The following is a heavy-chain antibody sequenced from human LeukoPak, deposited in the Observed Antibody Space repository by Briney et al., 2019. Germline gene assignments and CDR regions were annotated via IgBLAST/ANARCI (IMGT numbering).Heavy chain of an antibody. V-gene: IGHV3-11*01. CDR1: GFSFNESY. CDR3: ARGKRRFDS. CDR2: ISGRSYSM. Sequence: EGSLRLSCGASGFSFNESYMTWIRQAPGKGLEWVAYISGRSYSMYYADSVKGRFTISRDNARNSLYLHMNSLRADDTAVYYCARGKRRFDSWGQGTLVTVSS. J-gene: IGHJ4*02.